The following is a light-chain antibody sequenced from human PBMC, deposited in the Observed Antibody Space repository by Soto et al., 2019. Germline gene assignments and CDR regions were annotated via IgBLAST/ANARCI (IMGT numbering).Light chain of an antibody. CDR2: GAS. V-gene: IGKV3-20*01. CDR3: QPYGSSPRGIT. CDR1: QSVSSSY. J-gene: IGKJ5*01. Sequence: EIVLTQSPGTLSLSPGERATLSCRASQSVSSSYLAWYQQKPGQAPRLLIYGASSRATGIPDRFSGSGSGTHFPLTISRLEPEDFAVYYCQPYGSSPRGITFGQGTRLEIK.